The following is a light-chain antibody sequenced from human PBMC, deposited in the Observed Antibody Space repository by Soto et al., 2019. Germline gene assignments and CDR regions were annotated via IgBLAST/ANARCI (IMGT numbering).Light chain of an antibody. V-gene: IGKV1-6*01. CDR3: LLDFSYFWA. Sequence: AIQLTQSPSSLSASVGDRVTITFRSSQAIRTALGWYQQKPGKAPKLLIYAASTLQGGVPPRFSGSGSGTDFTLTISSLQPEDFATYYCLLDFSYFWAFGQGTKVDI. CDR1: QAIRTA. J-gene: IGKJ1*01. CDR2: AAS.